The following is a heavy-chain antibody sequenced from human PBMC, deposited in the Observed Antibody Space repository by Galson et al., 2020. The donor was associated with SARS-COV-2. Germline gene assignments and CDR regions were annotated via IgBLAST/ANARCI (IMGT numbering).Heavy chain of an antibody. J-gene: IGHJ4*02. D-gene: IGHD5-12*01. CDR2: IQSNTDGGTT. Sequence: GGSLRLSCAASGFTFSNAWMSWVRQAPGKGLEWVGRIQSNTDGGTTDYSAPVKGRFTISRDDSENTLYLQMNSLRTEDTAVYYCTTLQMATVFVDSWGQGTLVTVSS. CDR1: GFTFSNAW. CDR3: TTLQMATVFVDS. V-gene: IGHV3-15*01.